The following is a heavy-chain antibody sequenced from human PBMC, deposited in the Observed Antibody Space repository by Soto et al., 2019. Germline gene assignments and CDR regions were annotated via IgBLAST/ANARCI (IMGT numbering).Heavy chain of an antibody. D-gene: IGHD3-3*01. Sequence: GASVKVSCKASGYTFTSYGISWVRQAPGQGLEWMGWISAYNGNTNYAQKLQGRVTMTTDTSTSTAYMELRSLRSDDTAVYYCARAEGKVRFLEWFPLARDYGMDVWGQGTTVTVSS. CDR2: ISAYNGNT. V-gene: IGHV1-18*01. J-gene: IGHJ6*02. CDR3: ARAEGKVRFLEWFPLARDYGMDV. CDR1: GYTFTSYG.